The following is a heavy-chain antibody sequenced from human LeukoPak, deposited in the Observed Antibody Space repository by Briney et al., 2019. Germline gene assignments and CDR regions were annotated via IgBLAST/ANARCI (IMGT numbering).Heavy chain of an antibody. CDR3: ARGGVGANFDY. CDR1: GFTFSSYA. Sequence: GGSLRLSCAACGFTFSSYAMHWVRQAPGKGLEYVSAISSNGGSTYYANSVKGRFTISRDNSKNTLYLQMGSLRAEDMAVYYCARGGVGANFDYWGQGTLVTVSS. V-gene: IGHV3-64*01. CDR2: ISSNGGST. J-gene: IGHJ4*02. D-gene: IGHD1-26*01.